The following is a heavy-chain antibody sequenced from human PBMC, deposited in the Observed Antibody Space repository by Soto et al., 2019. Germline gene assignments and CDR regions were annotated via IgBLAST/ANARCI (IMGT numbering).Heavy chain of an antibody. D-gene: IGHD5-12*01. V-gene: IGHV3-53*04. CDR2: IYSGGST. CDR1: GFTVSSNY. Sequence: GGSLRLSCAASGFTVSSNYMSWVRQAPGKGLEWVSVIYSGGSTYYADSVKGRFTISRHNSKNTLYLQMNSLRAEDTAVYYCAREPNSGYASIGAFDIWGQGTMVTVSS. J-gene: IGHJ3*02. CDR3: AREPNSGYASIGAFDI.